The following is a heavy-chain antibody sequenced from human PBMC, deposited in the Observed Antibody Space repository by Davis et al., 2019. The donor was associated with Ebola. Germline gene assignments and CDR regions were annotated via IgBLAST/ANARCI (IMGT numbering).Heavy chain of an antibody. J-gene: IGHJ6*02. CDR2: INHSGST. V-gene: IGHV4-34*01. CDR1: GGSFSGYY. Sequence: SETLSLTCAVYGGSFSGYYWSWIRQPPGKGLEWIGVINHSGSTNYNPSLKSRVPRSVDTSKNQFSLKLSSVTAADTAVYYCARDRVAAAGRWYYYYGMDVWGQGTTVTVSS. CDR3: ARDRVAAAGRWYYYYGMDV. D-gene: IGHD6-13*01.